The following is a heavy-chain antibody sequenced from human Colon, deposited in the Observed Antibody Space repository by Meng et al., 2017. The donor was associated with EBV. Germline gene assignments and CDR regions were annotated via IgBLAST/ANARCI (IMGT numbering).Heavy chain of an antibody. CDR1: GGTFSSYT. CDR2: IIPILGIA. J-gene: IGHJ4*02. CDR3: AREDSSGYSYYFDY. D-gene: IGHD3-22*01. V-gene: IGHV1-69*08. Sequence: QVQLVQSGAEVKKPGSSVNVSCKASGGTFSSYTISWVRQAPGQGLEWMGRIIPILGIANYAQKFQGRVTITADKSTSTAYMELSSLRSEDTAVYYCAREDSSGYSYYFDYWGQGTLVTVSS.